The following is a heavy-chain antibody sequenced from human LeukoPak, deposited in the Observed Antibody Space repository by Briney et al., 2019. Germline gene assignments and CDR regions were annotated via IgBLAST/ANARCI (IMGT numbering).Heavy chain of an antibody. D-gene: IGHD1-1*01. CDR1: GFSLNANEVG. J-gene: IGHJ4*02. CDR2: LYWDNIK. CDR3: AHAYTPSGTWGYFDK. Sequence: SGPTLVNPTQTLTLACSFSGFSLNANEVGVGWIRQPPGRALEWLAVLYWDNIKRDNPSLRSRVTITKDTSKNQVVLTMTNMDPVDTATYFCAHAYTPSGTWGYFDKWGQGTLVTVSS. V-gene: IGHV2-5*02.